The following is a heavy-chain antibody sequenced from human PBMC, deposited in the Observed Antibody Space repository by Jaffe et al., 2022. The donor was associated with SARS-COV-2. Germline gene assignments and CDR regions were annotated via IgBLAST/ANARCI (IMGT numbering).Heavy chain of an antibody. CDR3: ARVPRYFDRLSSTYYYYGMDV. CDR1: GGSFSGYY. J-gene: IGHJ6*02. D-gene: IGHD3-9*01. CDR2: INHSGST. Sequence: QVQLQQWGAGLLKPSETLSLTCAVYGGSFSGYYWSWIRQPPGKGLEWIGEINHSGSTNYKPSLKSRVTISVDTSKNQFSLKLSSVTAADTAVYYCARVPRYFDRLSSTYYYYGMDVWGQGTTVTVSS. V-gene: IGHV4-34*01.